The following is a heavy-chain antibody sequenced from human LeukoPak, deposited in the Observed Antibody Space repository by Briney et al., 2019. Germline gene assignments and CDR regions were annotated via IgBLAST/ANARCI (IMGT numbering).Heavy chain of an antibody. CDR2: ISYDGTNR. CDR1: GFTFSSYG. CDR3: AKRYSSSWCIDS. D-gene: IGHD6-13*01. J-gene: IGHJ4*02. V-gene: IGHV3-30*18. Sequence: TGGSLRLSCAASGFTFSSYGMHWVRQAPGKGLEWVAVISYDGTNRYYADSVKGRFTISRDNSKNMLYLQMNSLRAEDTAVYYCAKRYSSSWCIDSWGQGTLVTVSS.